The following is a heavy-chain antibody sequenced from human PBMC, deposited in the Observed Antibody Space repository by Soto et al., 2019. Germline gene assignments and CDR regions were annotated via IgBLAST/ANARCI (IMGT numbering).Heavy chain of an antibody. V-gene: IGHV1-3*01. Sequence: QVQLVQSGTEVKKPGASVKVSCKASGYTFTSYGIHWVRQAPGQRLEWMGWINAANGDTKYSPKFKGRVTITRDTSESTDYMELSSLGSEDTAVYYCVRRHVSATGIDWFDPWGQGTLVTVSS. CDR2: INAANGDT. CDR1: GYTFTSYG. CDR3: VRRHVSATGIDWFDP. D-gene: IGHD6-13*01. J-gene: IGHJ5*02.